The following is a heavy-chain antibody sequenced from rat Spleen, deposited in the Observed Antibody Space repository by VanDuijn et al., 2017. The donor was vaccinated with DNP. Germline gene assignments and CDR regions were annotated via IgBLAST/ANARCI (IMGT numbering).Heavy chain of an antibody. D-gene: IGHD1-4*01. CDR3: AGWPGYNPPYAMDA. CDR2: VNSAGTT. J-gene: IGHJ4*01. Sequence: VQLQESGPGLVEPSQSLSLTCSVTGYSITSSYRWNWIRKFPGNKLEWMGSVNSAGTTNYNPSLKSRISITRDTSKNQFFLQVNAVTTEDTATYYCAGWPGYNPPYAMDAWGQGTSVTVSS. CDR1: GYSITSSYR. V-gene: IGHV3-3*01.